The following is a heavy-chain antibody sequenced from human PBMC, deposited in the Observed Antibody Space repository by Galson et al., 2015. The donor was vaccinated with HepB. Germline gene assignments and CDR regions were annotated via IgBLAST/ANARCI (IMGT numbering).Heavy chain of an antibody. D-gene: IGHD3-16*01. J-gene: IGHJ4*02. V-gene: IGHV6-1*01. CDR3: ARGGRFGGDKDFGFDY. Sequence: CAISGDSVSSNSAAWNWIRQSPSRGLEWLGRTYYRSKWYNDYAVSVKSRITINPDTSKNQFSLQLNSVTPEDTAVYYCARGGRFGGDKDFGFDYWGQGTLVTVSS. CDR2: TYYRSKWYN. CDR1: GDSVSSNSAA.